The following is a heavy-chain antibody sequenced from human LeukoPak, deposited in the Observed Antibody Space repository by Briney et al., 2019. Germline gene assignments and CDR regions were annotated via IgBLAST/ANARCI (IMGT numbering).Heavy chain of an antibody. CDR2: IYSGGST. CDR1: GFTVSTYY. Sequence: GGSLRLSCAASGFTVSTYYMTWVRQAPGKGLECVSVIYSGGSTYYADSVKGRFTVSRDNSKNTLYLQMNSLRAEGTAMYYCARGLGYCTSTTCLLPFDYWGQGTLVTVSS. D-gene: IGHD2-2*01. J-gene: IGHJ4*02. CDR3: ARGLGYCTSTTCLLPFDY. V-gene: IGHV3-53*01.